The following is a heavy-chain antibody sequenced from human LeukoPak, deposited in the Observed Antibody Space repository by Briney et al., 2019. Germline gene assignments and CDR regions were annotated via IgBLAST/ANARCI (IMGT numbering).Heavy chain of an antibody. D-gene: IGHD3-22*01. Sequence: PGGSLRLSCAASGFTFDDYAMHWVRQAPGKGLEWVSGISWNSGTIGYADSVKGRFTISRDNAKNFLYLQMNSLRAEDTAVYYCAKDDSSGSQAFDIWGQGTMVTVSS. CDR2: ISWNSGTI. J-gene: IGHJ3*02. CDR3: AKDDSSGSQAFDI. CDR1: GFTFDDYA. V-gene: IGHV3-9*01.